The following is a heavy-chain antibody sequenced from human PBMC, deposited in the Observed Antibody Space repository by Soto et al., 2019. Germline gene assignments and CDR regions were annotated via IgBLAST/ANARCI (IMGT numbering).Heavy chain of an antibody. D-gene: IGHD3-10*01. V-gene: IGHV5-51*01. CDR2: IYPGASDI. Sequence: PGESLKISCQASGYTFIYFWVAWVRQVPGKGLEWMGVIYPGASDIRYSPSFEGHVTISAGKSTNTAYLQWSSLEAADTAIYYCARQGTSRGSDYAAFDFWGPGTLVTVSS. J-gene: IGHJ4*02. CDR3: ARQGTSRGSDYAAFDF. CDR1: GYTFIYFW.